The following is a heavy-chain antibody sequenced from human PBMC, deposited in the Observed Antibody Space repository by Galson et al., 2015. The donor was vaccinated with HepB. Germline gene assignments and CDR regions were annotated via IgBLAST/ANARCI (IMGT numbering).Heavy chain of an antibody. J-gene: IGHJ4*02. V-gene: IGHV3-73*01. D-gene: IGHD6-13*01. CDR1: GFTFSGSA. CDR3: TRLGDFSGYSSR. Sequence: SLRLSCAASGFTFSGSAIHWVRQPSGKGPEWVGRIRSKASNYATSYVPSLKDRFTISRDDSKNMAYLHMKSLKTEDSAVYYCTRLGDFSGYSSRWGQGTLVTVSS. CDR2: IRSKASNYAT.